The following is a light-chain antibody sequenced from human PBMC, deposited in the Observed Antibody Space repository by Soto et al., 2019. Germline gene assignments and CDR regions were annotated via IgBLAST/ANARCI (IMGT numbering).Light chain of an antibody. J-gene: IGKJ1*01. CDR3: QKYSSDPLT. CDR2: AAS. Sequence: DIQMTQSPSSLSASVGERVTITCRASLGISNYLAWYQQKPGKVPKLLIYAASTLQSGVPSRFSGSGSVTDFTLTISSLQPEDVATYYCQKYSSDPLTFGQGTKVQIK. V-gene: IGKV1-27*01. CDR1: LGISNY.